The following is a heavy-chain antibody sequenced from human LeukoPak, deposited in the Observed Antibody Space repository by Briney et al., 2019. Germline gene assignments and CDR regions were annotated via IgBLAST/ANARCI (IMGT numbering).Heavy chain of an antibody. CDR3: AKMGSWFYFDY. D-gene: IGHD6-13*01. CDR2: ISGSGGST. J-gene: IGHJ4*02. CDR1: GFTFSSYA. Sequence: GGSLRLPCAASGFTFSSYAMSWVRQAPGKGLEWVSAISGSGGSTYYADSVKGRFTISSDNSKNTLYLQMNSLRAEDTAVYYCAKMGSWFYFDYWGQGTLVTVSS. V-gene: IGHV3-23*01.